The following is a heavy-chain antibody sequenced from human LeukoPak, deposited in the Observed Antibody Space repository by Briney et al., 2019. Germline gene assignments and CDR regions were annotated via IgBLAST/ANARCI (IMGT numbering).Heavy chain of an antibody. J-gene: IGHJ6*03. CDR2: IYYSGST. CDR1: GGSMSSYY. Sequence: PSETLSLTCTVSGGSMSSYYWSWIRQPPGKGLEWIGYIYYSGSTNYNPSLKSRVTISVDTSKNQFSLKLSSVTAADTAVYYCARAYCSGGSCSLGYYYYYMDVWGKGTTVTVSS. CDR3: ARAYCSGGSCSLGYYYYYMDV. V-gene: IGHV4-59*01. D-gene: IGHD2-15*01.